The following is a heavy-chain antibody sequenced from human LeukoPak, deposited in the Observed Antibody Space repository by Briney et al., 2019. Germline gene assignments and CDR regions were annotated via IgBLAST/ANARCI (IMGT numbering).Heavy chain of an antibody. CDR2: IYHSGST. V-gene: IGHV4-59*08. CDR1: GGSISSYY. CDR3: ARGVGYYDFWSGYSEHDAFDI. Sequence: PSETLSLTCTVSGGSISSYYWSWIRQPPGKGLEWIGSIYHSGSTYYNPSLKSRVTISVDTSKNQFSLKLSSVTAADTAVYYCARGVGYYDFWSGYSEHDAFDIWGQGTMVTVSS. D-gene: IGHD3-3*01. J-gene: IGHJ3*02.